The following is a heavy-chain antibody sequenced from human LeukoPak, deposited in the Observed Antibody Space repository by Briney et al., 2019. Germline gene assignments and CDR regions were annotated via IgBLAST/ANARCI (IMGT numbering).Heavy chain of an antibody. V-gene: IGHV4-34*01. CDR3: ARRTRGYYDSSGIDY. CDR1: GGSFSGYY. D-gene: IGHD3-22*01. J-gene: IGHJ4*02. CDR2: INHSGST. Sequence: SETLSLTCAVSGGSFSGYYWSWIRQPPGKGLEWIGEINHSGSTNYNPSLKSRVTISVDTSKNQFSLKLSSVTAADTAVSYCARRTRGYYDSSGIDYWGQGTLVTVSS.